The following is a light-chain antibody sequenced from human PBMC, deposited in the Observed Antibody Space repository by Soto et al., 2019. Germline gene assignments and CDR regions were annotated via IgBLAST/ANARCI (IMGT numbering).Light chain of an antibody. Sequence: EIVMTQSPATLSVSPGERATVSCRASQCVSTNLAWYQQKPGQAPRLIIYDASTRATGLPARFSGSGSGTEFTLTISSLQSEDFAVYYCQQYNNWPPLTFGGGTKVEIK. CDR2: DAS. J-gene: IGKJ4*01. CDR3: QQYNNWPPLT. CDR1: QCVSTN. V-gene: IGKV3-15*01.